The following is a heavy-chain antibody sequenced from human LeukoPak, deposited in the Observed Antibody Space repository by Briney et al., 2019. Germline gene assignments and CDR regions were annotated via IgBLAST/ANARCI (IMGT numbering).Heavy chain of an antibody. J-gene: IGHJ4*02. D-gene: IGHD6-6*01. V-gene: IGHV3-66*02. Sequence: GGSLRLSCADSGFTVSSNYISWVRQAPGKGLEWVSVIYSGGNTYYADSVKGRVTISRDNSKNTLYLQMNSLKPEDTAVYYCARARYSSSSGDYFDYWGQGTLVTVSS. CDR1: GFTVSSNY. CDR2: IYSGGNT. CDR3: ARARYSSSSGDYFDY.